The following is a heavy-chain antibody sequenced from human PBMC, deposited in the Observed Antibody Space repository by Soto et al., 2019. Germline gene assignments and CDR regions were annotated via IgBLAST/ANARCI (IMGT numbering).Heavy chain of an antibody. Sequence: QMQLVQSGPEVKKPGTSVKVSCKASGFTFTSSAMQWVRQARGQRLEWIGWIVVGSGNTNYAQKFQERVTITRDMSTSTAYKELSSLRSEDTAVYYSAADVRATSPGPYYYCYMDVWGKGTTVTVSS. J-gene: IGHJ6*03. D-gene: IGHD2-2*01. CDR1: GFTFTSSA. CDR2: IVVGSGNT. V-gene: IGHV1-58*02. CDR3: AADVRATSPGPYYYCYMDV.